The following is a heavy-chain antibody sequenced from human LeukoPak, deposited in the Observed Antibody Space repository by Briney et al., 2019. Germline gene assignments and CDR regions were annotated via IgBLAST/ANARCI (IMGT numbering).Heavy chain of an antibody. J-gene: IGHJ5*02. CDR1: GGSISSSNW. CDR3: ASLYGGNSNWFDP. V-gene: IGHV4-4*02. Sequence: SETLSLTCAVSGGSISSSNWWSWVRQPPGKGLEWIGEIYHSGSTNYNPSLKSRVTISVDKSKNQFSLKLSSVTAADTAVYYCASLYGGNSNWFDPWGQGTLVTVSS. CDR2: IYHSGST. D-gene: IGHD4-23*01.